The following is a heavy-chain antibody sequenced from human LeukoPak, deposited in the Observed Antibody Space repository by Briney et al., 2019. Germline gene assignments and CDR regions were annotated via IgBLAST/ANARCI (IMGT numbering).Heavy chain of an antibody. V-gene: IGHV1-69*05. CDR3: ARGGALVNWGSPLHDAFDI. CDR2: IIPIFGTA. D-gene: IGHD7-27*01. J-gene: IGHJ3*02. Sequence: SVKVSCKASGGTFSSYAISWVRQAPGQGLEWMGGIIPIFGTANYAQKFQGRVTITTDESTSTAYMELSSLRSEDTAVYYCARGGALVNWGSPLHDAFDIWGQGTMVTVSS. CDR1: GGTFSSYA.